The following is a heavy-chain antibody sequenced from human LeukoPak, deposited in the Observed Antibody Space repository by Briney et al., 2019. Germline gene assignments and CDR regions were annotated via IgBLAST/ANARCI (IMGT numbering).Heavy chain of an antibody. D-gene: IGHD3-3*01. V-gene: IGHV3-23*01. Sequence: GGSLRLSCAASGFTFSSYAMSWVRQAPGKGLEWVSAISGSGGSTYYADSVKGRFTISRDNSKNTLYLQMNSLGAEDTAVYYCATLYYDFWESYYYMDVWGKGTTVTVSS. CDR2: ISGSGGST. CDR3: ATLYYDFWESYYYMDV. CDR1: GFTFSSYA. J-gene: IGHJ6*03.